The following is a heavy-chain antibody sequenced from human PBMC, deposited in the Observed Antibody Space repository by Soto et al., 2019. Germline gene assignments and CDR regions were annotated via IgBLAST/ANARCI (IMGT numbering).Heavy chain of an antibody. J-gene: IGHJ4*02. CDR2: INHSGST. CDR1: GGSFSGYY. V-gene: IGHV4-34*01. CDR3: AVAGRASRAGKSVYYFDY. Sequence: QVQLQQWGAGLLKPSETLSLTCAVYGGSFSGYYWSWIRQPPGKGLEWIGEINHSGSTNYNPSLKSRVTISVDTSKNQFSLKRSSVTAADTAVYYCAVAGRASRAGKSVYYFDYWGQGTLVTVSS. D-gene: IGHD6-19*01.